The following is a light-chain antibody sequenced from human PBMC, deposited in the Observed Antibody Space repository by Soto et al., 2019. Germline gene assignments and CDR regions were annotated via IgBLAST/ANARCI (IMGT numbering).Light chain of an antibody. CDR1: QSISTW. CDR2: DAS. Sequence: DIQMTQSPSTLSAFVGDRVTITCRASQSISTWLAWYQQKPGKVPKLLIYDASSLHSGVPSRFSGSGSGTEFTLTISSLQPDDFATYYCQQYISYSYTFGQGTKLEI. V-gene: IGKV1-5*01. J-gene: IGKJ2*01. CDR3: QQYISYSYT.